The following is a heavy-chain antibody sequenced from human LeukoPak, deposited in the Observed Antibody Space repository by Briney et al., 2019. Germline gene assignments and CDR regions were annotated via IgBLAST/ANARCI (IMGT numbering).Heavy chain of an antibody. D-gene: IGHD2-15*01. V-gene: IGHV1-2*02. CDR2: INPNSGGT. CDR1: GYTFTSYY. J-gene: IGHJ4*02. CDR3: ARVNKGYCSGGSCYPLGY. Sequence: ASVKVSCKASGYTFTSYYMHWVRQAPGQGLEWMGIINPNSGGTNYAQKFQGRVTMTRDTSISTAYMELSRLRSDDTAVYYCARVNKGYCSGGSCYPLGYWGQGTLVTVSS.